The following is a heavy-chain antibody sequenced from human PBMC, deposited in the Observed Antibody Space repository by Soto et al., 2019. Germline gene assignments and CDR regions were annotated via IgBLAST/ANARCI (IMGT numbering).Heavy chain of an antibody. Sequence: ASVKVSCKAYGYTFTNYGITWVRQAPGQRLEWMGWISDDSVNTKYSQKFQGRVTITRETSASTAYMELSSLRSEDTAVYYCARDILFDYWGQGTLVTVSS. V-gene: IGHV1-3*01. CDR3: ARDILFDY. D-gene: IGHD2-15*01. CDR1: GYTFTNYG. CDR2: ISDDSVNT. J-gene: IGHJ4*02.